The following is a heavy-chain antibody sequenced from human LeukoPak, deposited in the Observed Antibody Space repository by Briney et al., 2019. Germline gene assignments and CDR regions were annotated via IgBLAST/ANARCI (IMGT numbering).Heavy chain of an antibody. CDR3: ASHGVEMATIDY. V-gene: IGHV4-39*01. D-gene: IGHD5-24*01. CDR1: GGSISSSSYY. Sequence: PSETLSLTCTVSGGSISSSSYYWGWIRQPPGKGLEWIGSIYYSGSTYYNPSLKSRVTISVGTSKNQFSLKLSSVTAADTAVYYCASHGVEMATIDYWGQGTLVTVSS. CDR2: IYYSGST. J-gene: IGHJ4*02.